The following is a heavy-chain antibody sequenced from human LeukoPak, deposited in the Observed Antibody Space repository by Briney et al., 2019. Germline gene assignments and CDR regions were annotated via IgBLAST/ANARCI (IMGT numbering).Heavy chain of an antibody. CDR2: IFYSGGT. CDR3: ARHGRNSGAPNY. D-gene: IGHD6-19*01. V-gene: IGHV4-59*08. CDR1: GGSITSYY. J-gene: IGHJ4*02. Sequence: SETLSLTCTVSGGSITSYYWSWIRQPPGKGLEWVGYIFYSGGTNYNPSLKSRVTISVDTSKNQFSLNLSSVTAADTAMYFCARHGRNSGAPNYWGQGTLATVSS.